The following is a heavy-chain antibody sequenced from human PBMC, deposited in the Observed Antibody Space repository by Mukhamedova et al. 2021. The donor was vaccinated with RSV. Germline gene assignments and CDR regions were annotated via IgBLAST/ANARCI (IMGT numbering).Heavy chain of an antibody. CDR3: ARGGVAAAGTGSDYYYMDV. J-gene: IGHJ6*03. CDR2: ISYDGSNQ. V-gene: IGHV3-30*03. Sequence: HWVRRAPGKGLEWVAVISYDGSNQYADSVKGRFTISRDNSKNTLYLQMNSLRAEDTAVYYCARGGVAAAGTGSDYYYMDVWGQG. D-gene: IGHD6-13*01.